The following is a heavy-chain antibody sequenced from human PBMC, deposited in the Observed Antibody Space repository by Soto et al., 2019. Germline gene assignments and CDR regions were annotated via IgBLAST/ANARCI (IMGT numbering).Heavy chain of an antibody. CDR2: ISGSGGRT. Sequence: GGSLRLACAASGFTFSSYAMSWVRQAPGKGLEWVSTISGSGGRTYYADSVKGRFTISRDNSKNTLYLQMSSLRAEDTAVYYCAKGDYSNSWLFVSRGQGTLVTVSS. CDR3: AKGDYSNSWLFVS. D-gene: IGHD6-13*01. J-gene: IGHJ5*01. CDR1: GFTFSSYA. V-gene: IGHV3-23*01.